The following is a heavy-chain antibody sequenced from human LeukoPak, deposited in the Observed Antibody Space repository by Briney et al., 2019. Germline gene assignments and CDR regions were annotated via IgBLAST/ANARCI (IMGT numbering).Heavy chain of an antibody. CDR3: ARKMGCSGGSCHYFDY. D-gene: IGHD2-15*01. Sequence: GESLKISCKGSGYSFTSYWIGWVRQMPGKGLEWMGIIYPGDSETRNSPSFQGQVTISADKSINTAYLQWSSLKASDTAMYYCARKMGCSGGSCHYFDYWGQGPLVTVSS. CDR2: IYPGDSET. J-gene: IGHJ4*02. CDR1: GYSFTSYW. V-gene: IGHV5-51*01.